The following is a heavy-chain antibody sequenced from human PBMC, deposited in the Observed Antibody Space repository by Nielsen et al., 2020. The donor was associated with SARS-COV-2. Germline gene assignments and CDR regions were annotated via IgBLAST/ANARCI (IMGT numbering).Heavy chain of an antibody. D-gene: IGHD6-19*01. Sequence: GGSLRLSCAASGFNFSTYWMSWVRQAPGKGLEWVANIKQDGSEKYFIDSVKGRFTISRDNAKNSLYLQMNSLRAEDTAVYYCARDAYSSGWYYYYYYMDVWGKGTTVTVSS. CDR2: IKQDGSEK. J-gene: IGHJ6*03. CDR3: ARDAYSSGWYYYYYYMDV. CDR1: GFNFSTYW. V-gene: IGHV3-7*01.